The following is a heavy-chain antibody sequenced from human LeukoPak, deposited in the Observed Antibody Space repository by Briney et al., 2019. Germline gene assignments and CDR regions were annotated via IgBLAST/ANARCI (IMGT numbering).Heavy chain of an antibody. D-gene: IGHD6-13*01. V-gene: IGHV1-24*01. CDR1: GYTLTELS. J-gene: IGHJ4*02. CDR2: FDPEDGET. CDR3: ATVLSSSWYVLLTY. Sequence: ASVKVSCKVSGYTLTELSMHWVRQAPGKGLEWMGGFDPEDGETIYAQKFQGRVTMTEDTSTDTAYMELSSLRSEGTAVYYCATVLSSSWYVLLTYWGQGTLVTVSS.